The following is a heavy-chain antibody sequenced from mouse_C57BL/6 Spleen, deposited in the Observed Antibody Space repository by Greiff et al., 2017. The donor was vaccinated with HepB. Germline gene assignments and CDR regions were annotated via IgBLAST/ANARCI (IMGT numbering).Heavy chain of an antibody. CDR3: AREGNHWYFDV. D-gene: IGHD2-1*01. CDR2: ISYDGSN. V-gene: IGHV3-6*01. CDR1: GYSITSGYY. Sequence: EVKLQESGPGLVKPSQSLSLTCSVTGYSITSGYYWNWIRQFPGNKLEWMGYISYDGSNNYNPYLKNRISITRDTSKNQFFLKLNSVTTEDTATYYCAREGNHWYFDVWGTGTTVTVSS. J-gene: IGHJ1*03.